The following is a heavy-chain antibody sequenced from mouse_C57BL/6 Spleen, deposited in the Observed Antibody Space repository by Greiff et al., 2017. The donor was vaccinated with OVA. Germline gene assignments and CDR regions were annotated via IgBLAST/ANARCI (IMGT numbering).Heavy chain of an antibody. CDR2: IDPSDSYT. CDR3: ASYGSSYGYFDV. Sequence: QVQLKQPGAELVKPGASVKLSCKASGYTFTSYWMQWVKQRPGQGLEWIGEIDPSDSYTNYNQKFKGKATLTVDTSSSTAYMQLSSLTSEDSAVYYCASYGSSYGYFDVWGTGTTVTVSS. V-gene: IGHV1-50*01. J-gene: IGHJ1*03. CDR1: GYTFTSYW. D-gene: IGHD1-1*01.